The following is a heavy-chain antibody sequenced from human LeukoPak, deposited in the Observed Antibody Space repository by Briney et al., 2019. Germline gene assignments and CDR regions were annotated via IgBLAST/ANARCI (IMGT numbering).Heavy chain of an antibody. V-gene: IGHV3-21*01. CDR1: GFTFSSYN. J-gene: IGHJ3*02. CDR3: ARDEAGDLGAFDI. D-gene: IGHD3-16*01. CDR2: ISSSSTYI. Sequence: PGGSLRLSCAASGFTFSSYNMNWVRQAPGKVLEWVSSISSSSTYIYYADSVKGRFTISRDNAKNSLSLQMNSLRAEDTAVYYCARDEAGDLGAFDIWGQGTMVTVSS.